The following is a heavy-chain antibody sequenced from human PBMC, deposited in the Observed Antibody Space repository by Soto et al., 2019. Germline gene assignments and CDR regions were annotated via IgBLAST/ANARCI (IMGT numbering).Heavy chain of an antibody. D-gene: IGHD6-13*01. J-gene: IGHJ6*02. V-gene: IGHV3-33*01. CDR2: IWYDGSNK. CDR3: ARAGAAAGILLYYYYYYGMDV. CDR1: GFTFSSYG. Sequence: PGGSLRLSCAASGFTFSSYGMHWVRQAPGKGLEWVAVIWYDGSNKYYADSVKGRFTISRDNSKNTLYLQMNSLRAEDTAVYYCARAGAAAGILLYYYYYYGMDVWGQGTTVTVSS.